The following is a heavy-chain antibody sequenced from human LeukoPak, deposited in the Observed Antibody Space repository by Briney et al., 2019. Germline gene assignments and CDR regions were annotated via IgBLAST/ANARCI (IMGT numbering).Heavy chain of an antibody. J-gene: IGHJ5*02. CDR2: IYHSGST. V-gene: IGHV4-30-2*01. CDR3: ARAGGDSSSGLGAGWSAP. Sequence: SETLSLTCAVSGGSISSGGYSWSWLRQPPGKGLEWIGYIYHSGSTYYNPSLKSRVTISVDRSKNQFSLKLSSVTAADTAVYYWARAGGDSSSGLGAGWSAPGGREPLVTVPS. D-gene: IGHD6-13*01. CDR1: GGSISSGGYS.